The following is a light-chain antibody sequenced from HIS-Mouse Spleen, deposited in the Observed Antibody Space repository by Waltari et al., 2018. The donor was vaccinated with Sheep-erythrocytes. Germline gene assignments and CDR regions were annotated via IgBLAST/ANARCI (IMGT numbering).Light chain of an antibody. Sequence: DIVMTQSPLSLPVTPGEPASISCRSMQSLLHSNGYNYLDWYLQKPGQSPQLLIYLGSNRASGVPDRFSGSGSGTDFTLKISRVEAEDVGVYYCMQALQTPIFTFGPGTKVDIK. J-gene: IGKJ3*01. V-gene: IGKV2-28*01. CDR1: QSLLHSNGYNY. CDR3: MQALQTPIFT. CDR2: LGS.